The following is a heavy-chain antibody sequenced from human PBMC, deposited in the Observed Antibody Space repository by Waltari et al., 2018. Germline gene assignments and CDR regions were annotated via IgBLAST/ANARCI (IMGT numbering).Heavy chain of an antibody. Sequence: EVQLVQSGAEVKKPGATVKISCKASGYTFTDYYMHWVQQAPGKGLEWMGRVDPEDVETIYAEKFQCRVTITADTSTDTAYMELSSLRSEDTAVYYCATSTIFGVVPDDYWGQGTLVTVSS. CDR3: ATSTIFGVVPDDY. CDR2: VDPEDVET. V-gene: IGHV1-69-2*01. D-gene: IGHD3-3*01. CDR1: GYTFTDYY. J-gene: IGHJ4*02.